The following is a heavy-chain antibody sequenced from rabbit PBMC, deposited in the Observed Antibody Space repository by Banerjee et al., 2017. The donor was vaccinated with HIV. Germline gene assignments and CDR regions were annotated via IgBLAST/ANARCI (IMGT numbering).Heavy chain of an antibody. CDR2: INTGSSGST. CDR1: GFSFSSRYY. CDR3: ARHVYIGGGGYDL. Sequence: QSLEESGGDLVKPGASLTLTCTASGFSFSSRYYMCWVRQAPGKGLEWIACINTGSSGSTNYASWAKGRFTISKTSSTTVTLQMTSLTAADTATYFCARHVYIGGGGYDLWGQGTLVTVS. D-gene: IGHD1-1*01. V-gene: IGHV1S40*01. J-gene: IGHJ3*01.